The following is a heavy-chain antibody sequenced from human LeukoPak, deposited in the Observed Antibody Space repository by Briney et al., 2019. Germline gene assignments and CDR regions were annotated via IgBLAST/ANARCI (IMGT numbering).Heavy chain of an antibody. CDR1: GYTFTSYY. CDR3: TRESGSYHGNDY. V-gene: IGHV1-2*06. Sequence: ASVKVSCKASGYTFTSYYMHWVRQAPGQGLEWMGRINPNNGATNYAQKLQGRVTITGDTSISTAYMELSSLRSDDTAVYYCTRESGSYHGNDYWGQGTLVTVSS. J-gene: IGHJ4*02. CDR2: INPNNGAT. D-gene: IGHD1-26*01.